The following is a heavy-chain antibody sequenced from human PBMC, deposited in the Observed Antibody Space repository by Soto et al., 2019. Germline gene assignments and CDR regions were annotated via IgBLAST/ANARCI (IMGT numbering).Heavy chain of an antibody. CDR1: GDSISRYY. D-gene: IGHD3-10*01. CDR3: ARDQGGEFLKGYGMDV. Sequence: QVQLQESGPGLVKPSETLSLTCTVSGDSISRYYWSWIRLSPGKGLEWIGYIYYSGETNYNPSVKSRVTISVDRTKNQFSLQLSSVTAADTAVYYCARDQGGEFLKGYGMDVWGQGTTVTVSS. V-gene: IGHV4-59*01. CDR2: IYYSGET. J-gene: IGHJ6*02.